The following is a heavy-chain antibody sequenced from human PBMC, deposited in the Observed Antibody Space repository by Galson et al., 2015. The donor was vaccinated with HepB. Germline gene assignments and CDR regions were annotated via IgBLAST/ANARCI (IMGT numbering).Heavy chain of an antibody. D-gene: IGHD1-26*01. Sequence: ETLSLTCTASGGSISSSSYYWGWIRQPPGKGLEWIGSIYYSGSTYYNPSLKSRVTISVDTSKDQFSLKLSSVTAADTAVYYCATRELVWGVGATLGAFDIWGQGTMVTVSS. J-gene: IGHJ3*02. CDR2: IYYSGST. CDR1: GGSISSSSYY. V-gene: IGHV4-39*07. CDR3: ATRELVWGVGATLGAFDI.